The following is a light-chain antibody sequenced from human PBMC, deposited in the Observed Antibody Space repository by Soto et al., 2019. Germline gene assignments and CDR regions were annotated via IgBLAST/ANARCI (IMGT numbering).Light chain of an antibody. CDR3: QQGDSFPIT. CDR1: QSISSW. J-gene: IGKJ5*01. V-gene: IGKV1-12*01. CDR2: AAS. Sequence: DIQMTQSPSSVSASVGDRVTITCRESQSISSWLAWYQQKPGTVPKLLIYAASSLQVGVPSRFSGSGTGTEFTLTITSLQPEDFGTYYCQQGDSFPITFGQGTRLEIK.